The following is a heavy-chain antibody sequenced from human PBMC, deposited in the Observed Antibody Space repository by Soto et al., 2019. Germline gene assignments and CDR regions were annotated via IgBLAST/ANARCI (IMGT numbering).Heavy chain of an antibody. CDR1: RFTFSYYA. CDR2: IWYDGSNK. Sequence: PGGSLRLSCAASRFTFSYYAMHWIRQAPGKGLEWLAVIWYDGSNKYYADSVKGRFTISRDNSKNTLYLQMNSLRAEDTAVYYCARSVVGHHCTNGVCHQYYYYYMDVWGKGTTVTVSS. J-gene: IGHJ6*03. CDR3: ARSVVGHHCTNGVCHQYYYYYMDV. V-gene: IGHV3-33*08. D-gene: IGHD2-8*01.